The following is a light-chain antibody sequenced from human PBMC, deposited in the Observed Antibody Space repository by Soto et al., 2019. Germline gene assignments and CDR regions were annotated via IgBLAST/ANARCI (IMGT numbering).Light chain of an antibody. J-gene: IGKJ5*01. Sequence: EILLAQSPITVSLFPGGLASLPCGASQSIRSSFLAWYQQKPGQAPRLLIYGASSRATGIPDRFSGTGSETDFTLTISRLEPEDFAVYYCQQYDNSPITFGQGTRLEIK. V-gene: IGKV3-20*01. CDR1: QSIRSSF. CDR2: GAS. CDR3: QQYDNSPIT.